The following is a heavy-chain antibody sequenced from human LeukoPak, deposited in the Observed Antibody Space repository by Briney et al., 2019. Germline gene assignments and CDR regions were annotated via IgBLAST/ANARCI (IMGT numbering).Heavy chain of an antibody. J-gene: IGHJ4*02. V-gene: IGHV3-30*02. Sequence: PGGSLRLSCAASGFSFSNYGIHWVRQAPGMGLEWVAFIRFHGSDKFYADSVKGRFTISRDNSKNTLYLQMDSLRVEATAVYYCAKDPHSGWFDYWGQGTLVTVSS. CDR1: GFSFSNYG. CDR2: IRFHGSDK. CDR3: AKDPHSGWFDY. D-gene: IGHD6-19*01.